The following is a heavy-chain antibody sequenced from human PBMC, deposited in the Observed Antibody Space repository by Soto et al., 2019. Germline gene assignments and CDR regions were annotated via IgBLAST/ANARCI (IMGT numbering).Heavy chain of an antibody. J-gene: IGHJ3*02. V-gene: IGHV3-13*01. Sequence: GGSLRLSCAASGFTFSSYDMHWVRQATGKGLEWVSAIGTAGDTYYPGSVKGRFTISRENAKNSLYLQMNSLRAGDTAVYYCARDRPGYGDYVGAFDIWGQGTMVTVSS. D-gene: IGHD4-17*01. CDR2: IGTAGDT. CDR3: ARDRPGYGDYVGAFDI. CDR1: GFTFSSYD.